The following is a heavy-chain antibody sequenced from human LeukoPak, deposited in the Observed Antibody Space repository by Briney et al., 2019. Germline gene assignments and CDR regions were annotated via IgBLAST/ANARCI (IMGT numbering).Heavy chain of an antibody. CDR1: GFTFSSYS. V-gene: IGHV3-21*01. D-gene: IGHD5-18*01. J-gene: IGHJ2*01. CDR2: ISSSSSYI. CDR3: ARRGYSYGSGWYFDL. Sequence: GGSLRLSCAASGFTFSSYSMNWVRQAPGKGLEWVSSISSSSSYIYYADSVKGRFTISRDNAKNSLYLQMNSLRAEDTAVYYCARRGYSYGSGWYFDLWGRGTLVTVSS.